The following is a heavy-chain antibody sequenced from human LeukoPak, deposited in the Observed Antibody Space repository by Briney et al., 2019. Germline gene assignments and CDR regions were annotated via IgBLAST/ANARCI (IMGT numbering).Heavy chain of an antibody. CDR1: GGFVSSGSYY. CDR2: ISYSGST. D-gene: IGHD2-15*01. CDR3: ARRGSGGRSFDI. V-gene: IGHV4-61*01. J-gene: IGHJ3*02. Sequence: SETLSLTCTVSGGFVSSGSYYWTWIRQPPGKGLEWIGYISYSGSTNYNPSLKSRVTISVETSKNQFSLNLSSVTAADTAVYYCARRGSGGRSFDIWGQGTMVTVSS.